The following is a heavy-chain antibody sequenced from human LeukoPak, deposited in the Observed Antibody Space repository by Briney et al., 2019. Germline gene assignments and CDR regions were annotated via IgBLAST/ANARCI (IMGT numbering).Heavy chain of an antibody. D-gene: IGHD6-19*01. CDR3: AGGTGWIFDH. V-gene: IGHV3-7*02. Sequence: GGSLRLSCAASGFTFSSYAMHWVRQAPGKGLEWVANIKKDGSQTYYVDSVKGRFTISRDNAKNLLYLQMNSLRAEDTAVYFCAGGTGWIFDHWGQGTLVTVSS. CDR1: GFTFSSYA. CDR2: IKKDGSQT. J-gene: IGHJ4*02.